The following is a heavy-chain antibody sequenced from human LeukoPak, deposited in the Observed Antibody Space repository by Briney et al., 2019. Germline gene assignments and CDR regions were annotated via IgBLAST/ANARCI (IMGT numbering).Heavy chain of an antibody. CDR1: GGSISSYY. J-gene: IGHJ4*02. CDR3: ARSSRELRGYAPWELMPPFDY. CDR2: IYYSGST. Sequence: SETLSLTCTVSGGSISSYYWSWIRQPPGKGLEWIGYIYYSGSTNYNPSLKSRVTISVDTSKNQFSLKLSSVTAADTAVYYCARSSRELRGYAPWELMPPFDYWGQGTLITVSS. D-gene: IGHD4-23*01. V-gene: IGHV4-59*12.